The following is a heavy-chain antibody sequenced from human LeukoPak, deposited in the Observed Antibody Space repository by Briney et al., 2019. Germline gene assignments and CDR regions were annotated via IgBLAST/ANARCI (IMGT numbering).Heavy chain of an antibody. V-gene: IGHV4-34*01. Sequence: PSETLSLTCAVYGGSFSGYYWSWIRQPPGKGLEWIGEINHSGSTNYNPSLKSRVTISVDTSKNQFSLKLSSVTAADTAVYYCASFPSYGAARDYWGQGTLVTVSS. J-gene: IGHJ4*02. D-gene: IGHD6-6*01. CDR3: ASFPSYGAARDY. CDR1: GGSFSGYY. CDR2: INHSGST.